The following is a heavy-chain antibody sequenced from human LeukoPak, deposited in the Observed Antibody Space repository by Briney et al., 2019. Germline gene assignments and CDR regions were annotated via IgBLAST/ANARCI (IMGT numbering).Heavy chain of an antibody. D-gene: IGHD6-19*01. V-gene: IGHV3-15*01. CDR1: GFTFSSYA. Sequence: GGSLRLSCAASGFTFSSYAMSWVRQAPGKGLEWVGRIKSKTDGGTTDYAAPMKGRFTISRDDSKNTLYLQMNSLKTEDTAVYYCTTDSSGWDAFDIWGQGTMVTVSS. CDR3: TTDSSGWDAFDI. J-gene: IGHJ3*02. CDR2: IKSKTDGGTT.